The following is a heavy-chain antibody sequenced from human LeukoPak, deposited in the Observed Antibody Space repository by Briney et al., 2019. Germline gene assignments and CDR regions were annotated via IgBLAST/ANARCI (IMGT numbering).Heavy chain of an antibody. CDR2: IYYSGST. D-gene: IGHD3-3*01. CDR1: GGSISSYY. V-gene: IGHV4-59*01. CDR3: ARANYDFWSGYYIHWFDP. Sequence: PSETLSLTCTVSGGSISSYYWSWIRQPPGKGLEWIGCIYYSGSTNYNPSLKSRVTISVDTSKSQFSLKLSSVTAADTAVYYCARANYDFWSGYYIHWFDPWGQGTLVTVSS. J-gene: IGHJ5*02.